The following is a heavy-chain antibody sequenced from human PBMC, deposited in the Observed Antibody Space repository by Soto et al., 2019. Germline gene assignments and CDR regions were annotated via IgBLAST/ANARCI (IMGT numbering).Heavy chain of an antibody. CDR1: GFTFSSYW. J-gene: IGHJ3*02. D-gene: IGHD3-3*01. CDR2: INSDGSST. Sequence: GGSLRLSCAASGFTFSSYWMHWVRQAPGKGLVWVSRINSDGSSTSYADSVKGRFTISRDNAKNTLYLQMNSLRAEDTAVYYCAREKDYDFCSGSYSAFDIWGQGTMVTVSS. CDR3: AREKDYDFCSGSYSAFDI. V-gene: IGHV3-74*01.